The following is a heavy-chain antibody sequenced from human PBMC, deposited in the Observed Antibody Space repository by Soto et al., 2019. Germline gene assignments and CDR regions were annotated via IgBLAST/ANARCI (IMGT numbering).Heavy chain of an antibody. J-gene: IGHJ6*02. CDR3: ARDRYSYYDFWSGSLPYYYFGMDV. D-gene: IGHD3-3*01. Sequence: GGSLRLSCAASGFIFRDWFMSWIRQAPGKGLEWISYISKDSGRATRYADSVKGRFTISRDNAKNSLYLQMNSLRAEDTAVYYCARDRYSYYDFWSGSLPYYYFGMDVWGQGTTVTVSS. CDR2: ISKDSGRAT. V-gene: IGHV3-11*04. CDR1: GFIFRDWF.